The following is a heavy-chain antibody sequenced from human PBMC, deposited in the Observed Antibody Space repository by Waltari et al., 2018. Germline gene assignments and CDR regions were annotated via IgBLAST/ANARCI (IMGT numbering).Heavy chain of an antibody. J-gene: IGHJ5*02. V-gene: IGHV4-59*11. D-gene: IGHD5-12*01. CDR2: IYYSGST. CDR1: GGSISSHY. CDR3: ARAKEEERWFDP. Sequence: QVQLQESGPGLVKPSETLSITCTVSGGSISSHYWSWIRQPPGKGLEWIGYIYYSGSTNYNPSLKSRVTISVDTSKNQFSLKLSSVTAADTAVYYCARAKEEERWFDPWGQGTLVTVSS.